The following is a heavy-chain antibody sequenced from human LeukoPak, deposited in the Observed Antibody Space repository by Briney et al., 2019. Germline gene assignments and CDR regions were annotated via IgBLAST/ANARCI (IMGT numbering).Heavy chain of an antibody. Sequence: GGSLTLSCAASGFTFSSYSMNWVRQAPGKGLEWVSSISSSSSYIYYADSVKGRFTISRDNAKNSLYLQMNSLRAEDTAVYYCASADCSSTSCYTYYFDYWGQGTLVTVSS. CDR1: GFTFSSYS. J-gene: IGHJ4*02. CDR3: ASADCSSTSCYTYYFDY. CDR2: ISSSSSYI. V-gene: IGHV3-21*01. D-gene: IGHD2-2*02.